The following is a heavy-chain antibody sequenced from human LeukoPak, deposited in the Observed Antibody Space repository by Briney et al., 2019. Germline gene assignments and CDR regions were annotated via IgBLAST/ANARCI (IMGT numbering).Heavy chain of an antibody. D-gene: IGHD3-10*01. V-gene: IGHV4-4*07. CDR3: ARAERITMVRGVIGGYYFDH. CDR1: GGSISSYY. CDR2: IYTSGST. Sequence: SETLSLTCTVSGGSISSYYWSWIRQPAGKGLKWIGRIYTSGSTNYNPSLKSRVTMSVDTSKNQFSLKLSSVTAADTAVYYCARAERITMVRGVIGGYYFDHWGQGTLVTVFS. J-gene: IGHJ4*02.